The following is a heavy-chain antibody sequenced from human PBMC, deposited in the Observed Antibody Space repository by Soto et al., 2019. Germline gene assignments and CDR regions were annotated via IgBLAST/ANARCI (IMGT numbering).Heavy chain of an antibody. CDR2: IHHSGST. V-gene: IGHV4-4*02. CDR3: ARDQGSHPGD. Sequence: QVQLRESGPGLVRPSGTVSLTCAVSGLSISSGDWWSWVRQPPGKGLEWIGEIHHSGSTNYNPSLKSRVTMSVVPSKDLFSLTLTSVTAADTAFYYCARDQGSHPGDWGQGTLVSVSS. J-gene: IGHJ4*02. D-gene: IGHD6-13*01. CDR1: GLSISSGDW.